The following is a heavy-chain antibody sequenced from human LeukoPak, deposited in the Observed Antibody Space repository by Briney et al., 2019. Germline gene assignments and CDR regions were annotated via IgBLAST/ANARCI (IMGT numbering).Heavy chain of an antibody. J-gene: IGHJ4*02. CDR2: INSSGGST. CDR3: ARDRSGGYYAFDY. CDR1: GYTFTGYY. V-gene: IGHV1-46*01. Sequence: ASVKVSCKASGYTFTGYYMHWVRQAPGQGLEWMGIINSSGGSTNYAQKFQGRVTMTRDTSTSIVYMELSSLRSEDTAVYYCARDRSGGYYAFDYWGQGTLVTVSS. D-gene: IGHD1-26*01.